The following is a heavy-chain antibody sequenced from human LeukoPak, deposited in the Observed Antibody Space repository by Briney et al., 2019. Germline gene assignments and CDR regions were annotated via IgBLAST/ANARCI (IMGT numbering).Heavy chain of an antibody. Sequence: GGSLRLSCAASGFTFSIYAIHWVRQAPGKGLEWVAFIRYDGSNKYYADSVKGRFTISRDNSKNTLYLQMNSLRAEDTAVYYCAKDHLLYSSGLDAFDIWGQGTMVTVSS. CDR2: IRYDGSNK. D-gene: IGHD6-19*01. CDR1: GFTFSIYA. V-gene: IGHV3-30*02. CDR3: AKDHLLYSSGLDAFDI. J-gene: IGHJ3*02.